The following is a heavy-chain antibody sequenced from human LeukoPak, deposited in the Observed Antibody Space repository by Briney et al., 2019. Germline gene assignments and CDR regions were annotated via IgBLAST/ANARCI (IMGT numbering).Heavy chain of an antibody. J-gene: IGHJ3*01. Sequence: PSETLSLTCTVSGGSISSYYWSWIRQPPGKGLEWIGYIYYSGSTNYNPSLKSRVTISVDTSKNQFSLKLSSVTAADTAVYYCPCTKWLRKYDAFDSGAKGQWSPSLQ. CDR1: GGSISSYY. CDR3: PCTKWLRKYDAFDS. V-gene: IGHV4-59*01. CDR2: IYYSGST. D-gene: IGHD5-12*01.